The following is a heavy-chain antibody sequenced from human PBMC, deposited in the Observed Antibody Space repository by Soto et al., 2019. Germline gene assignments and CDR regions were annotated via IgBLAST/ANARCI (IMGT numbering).Heavy chain of an antibody. CDR2: IGTAGDT. Sequence: EVQLVKSGGGLVQPGGSLRLSCAASGFTFSSYDMHWVRQATGKGLEWVSAIGTAGDTYYTGSVKGRFTISRENAKNSLYRPMNSVGAGDAAVYYCGRGVYYYGMDVWGQGTTVTVSS. J-gene: IGHJ6*02. V-gene: IGHV3-13*01. CDR1: GFTFSSYD. CDR3: GRGVYYYGMDV.